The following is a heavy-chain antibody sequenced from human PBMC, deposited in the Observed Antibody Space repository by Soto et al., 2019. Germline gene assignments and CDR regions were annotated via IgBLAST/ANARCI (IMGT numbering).Heavy chain of an antibody. CDR1: GFTFSSND. Sequence: GGSLRLSCAASGFTFSSNDMSWVRQAPGKGLEWASSISASGRSLFYADAVKGRFTISRGNSKNTLYLQMSSLTAEDTAVYYCAKDPPPTYYYDSSGPYWGQGTLVTVSS. J-gene: IGHJ4*02. CDR3: AKDPPPTYYYDSSGPY. CDR2: ISASGRSL. D-gene: IGHD3-22*01. V-gene: IGHV3-23*01.